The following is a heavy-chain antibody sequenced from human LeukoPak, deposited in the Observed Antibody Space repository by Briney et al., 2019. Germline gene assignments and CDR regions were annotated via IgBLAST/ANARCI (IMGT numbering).Heavy chain of an antibody. D-gene: IGHD7-27*01. CDR3: VRTPPNWGFDY. CDR2: ISAYNGNT. Sequence: GASVKVSCKASGYTFTSYGISWVRQAPGQGLEWMGWISAYNGNTNYAQKLQGRVTMTTDTSTSTAYMELRSLRSEDTAIYYCVRTPPNWGFDYWGQGTLVTVSS. CDR1: GYTFTSYG. J-gene: IGHJ4*02. V-gene: IGHV1-18*01.